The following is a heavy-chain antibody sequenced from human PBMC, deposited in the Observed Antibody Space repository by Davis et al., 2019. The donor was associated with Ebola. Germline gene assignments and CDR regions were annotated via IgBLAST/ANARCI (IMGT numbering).Heavy chain of an antibody. CDR3: AKGQIYGDYVHYFDY. CDR1: GFTFSSYA. V-gene: IGHV3-23*01. CDR2: ISGSGGST. D-gene: IGHD4-17*01. Sequence: PGGSLRLSCAASGFTFSSYAMSWVRQAPGKGLEWVSAISGSGGSTYYADSVKGRFTISRDNSKNTLYLQMNSLRAEDTAVYYCAKGQIYGDYVHYFDYWGQGTLVTVSS. J-gene: IGHJ4*02.